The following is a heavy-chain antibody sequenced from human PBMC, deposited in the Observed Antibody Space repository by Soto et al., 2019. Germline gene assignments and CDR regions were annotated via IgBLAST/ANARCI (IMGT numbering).Heavy chain of an antibody. V-gene: IGHV4-34*01. D-gene: IGHD3-10*01. CDR2: INHSGST. CDR1: GGSFSGYY. Sequence: SETLSLTCAVYGGSFSGYYWSWIRQPPGKGLEWIGEINHSGSTNYNPSLKSRVTISVDTSKNQFSLKLSSLTAADTAVYYCARGVSPVWFGAVYYMDVWGKGTTVTVSS. CDR3: ARGVSPVWFGAVYYMDV. J-gene: IGHJ6*03.